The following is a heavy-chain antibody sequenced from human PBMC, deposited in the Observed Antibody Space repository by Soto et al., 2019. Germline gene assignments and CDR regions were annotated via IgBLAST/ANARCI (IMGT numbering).Heavy chain of an antibody. CDR3: AREEDYSNYAPSYYGMDV. Sequence: GASVKVSCKASGYTFTGYYMHWVRQAPGQGLEWMGWINPNSGGTNYAQKFQGWVTMTRDTSISTAYMELSRLRSDDTAVYYCAREEDYSNYAPSYYGMDVWGQGTTVTVSS. D-gene: IGHD4-4*01. V-gene: IGHV1-2*04. CDR2: INPNSGGT. J-gene: IGHJ6*02. CDR1: GYTFTGYY.